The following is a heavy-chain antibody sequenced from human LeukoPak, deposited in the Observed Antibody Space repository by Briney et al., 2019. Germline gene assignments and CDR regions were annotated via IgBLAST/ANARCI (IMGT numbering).Heavy chain of an antibody. CDR2: IYYSGST. J-gene: IGHJ6*03. V-gene: IGHV4-59*01. CDR3: ARRSGPVELGYNSHYMDV. D-gene: IGHD5-18*01. Sequence: SETLSLTCTLSGGSISSYYWSWIRQPPGKGLEWIGYIYYSGSTNYNPSLKSRVTISVDMSRNQFSLKVTSVTAADTAVYYCARRSGPVELGYNSHYMDVWGKGTTVTVSS. CDR1: GGSISSYY.